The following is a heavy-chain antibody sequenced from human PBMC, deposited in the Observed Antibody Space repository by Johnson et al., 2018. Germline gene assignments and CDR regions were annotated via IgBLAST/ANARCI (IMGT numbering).Heavy chain of an antibody. V-gene: IGHV3-23*04. Sequence: VQLVQSGGGLVQXGGSLRLXCAASGFTFSTYAMSWVRQGPGKGLEWVSGVSGSGVGTYHADAVKGRVTISRDNSKNTLYLQMNSLRAEDTAVYFCAKHQVAVAGYYYDYMDVWGKGTTVTVSS. CDR2: VSGSGVGT. CDR1: GFTFSTYA. D-gene: IGHD6-19*01. J-gene: IGHJ6*03. CDR3: AKHQVAVAGYYYDYMDV.